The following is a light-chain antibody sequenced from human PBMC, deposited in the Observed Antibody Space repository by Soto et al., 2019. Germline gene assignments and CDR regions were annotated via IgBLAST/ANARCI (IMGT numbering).Light chain of an antibody. CDR2: EVS. CDR3: SSYTSSSTPHVV. Sequence: QSVLTQPASVSGSPGQSITISCTGTSSDVGGYNYVSWYQQHPGKAPKLMIYEVSNRPSGVSNRLSGSKSGNTASLTISGLQAEDEADYYCSSYTSSSTPHVVFGGGTKLTVL. J-gene: IGLJ2*01. V-gene: IGLV2-14*01. CDR1: SSDVGGYNY.